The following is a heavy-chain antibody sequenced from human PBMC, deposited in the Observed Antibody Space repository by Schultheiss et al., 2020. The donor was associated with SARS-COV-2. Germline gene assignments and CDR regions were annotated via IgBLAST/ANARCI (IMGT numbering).Heavy chain of an antibody. D-gene: IGHD1-26*01. CDR2: IYYSGST. Sequence: SETLSLTCTVSGGSISSYYWSWIRQPPGKGLEWIGYIYYSGSTNYNPSLKSRVTISVDTSKNQFSLKLSSVTAADTAVYYCARGRGGSYYGEDPEDGPVYYFDYWGQGTLVTVSS. CDR3: ARGRGGSYYGEDPEDGPVYYFDY. J-gene: IGHJ4*02. V-gene: IGHV4-59*12. CDR1: GGSISSYY.